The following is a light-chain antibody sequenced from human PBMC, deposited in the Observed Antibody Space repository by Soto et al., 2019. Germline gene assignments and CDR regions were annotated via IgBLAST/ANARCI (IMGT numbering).Light chain of an antibody. V-gene: IGLV1-40*01. CDR3: QSYDSSLSGSDV. CDR1: SSNIGAGYD. CDR2: GNS. Sequence: QSVLTQPPSVSGALGQTITISCTGSSSNIGAGYDVHWYQQLPGAAPKLLIYGNSNRPSGVPDRFTGFKSGTSVSLAITGLQAEDEADYCCQSYDSSLSGSDVFGTGTKLTV. J-gene: IGLJ1*01.